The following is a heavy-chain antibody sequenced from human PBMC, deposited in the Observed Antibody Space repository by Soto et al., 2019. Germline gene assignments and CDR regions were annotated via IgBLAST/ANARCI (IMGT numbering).Heavy chain of an antibody. CDR1: ADTFSSSA. Sequence: QVQLVQSGAEVKKPGSSVKVSCKASADTFSSSAFRWVRQAPGQGLEWMGGIIPFVHAANYAQRFQGRVTITADESVSTVYMGLSSLRSEDTALYDCARDLISNYHYYGMDVWGQGTTVPFS. CDR3: ARDLISNYHYYGMDV. V-gene: IGHV1-69*01. J-gene: IGHJ6*02. CDR2: IIPFVHAA.